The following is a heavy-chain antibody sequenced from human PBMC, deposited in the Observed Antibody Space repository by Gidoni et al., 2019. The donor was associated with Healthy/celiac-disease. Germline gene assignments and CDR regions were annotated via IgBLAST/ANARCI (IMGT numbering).Heavy chain of an antibody. CDR1: GFSLSNARMG. D-gene: IGHD6-19*01. CDR2: IFSNDEK. CDR3: ARSRGSSGWERLYNWFDP. J-gene: IGHJ5*02. V-gene: IGHV2-26*01. Sequence: QVTLKESGPVLVKPTETLTLTCTVSGFSLSNARMGVSWIRQPPGKALEWLAHIFSNDEKSYSTSLKSRLTISKDTSKSQVVLTMTNMDPVDTATYYCARSRGSSGWERLYNWFDPWGQGTLVTVSS.